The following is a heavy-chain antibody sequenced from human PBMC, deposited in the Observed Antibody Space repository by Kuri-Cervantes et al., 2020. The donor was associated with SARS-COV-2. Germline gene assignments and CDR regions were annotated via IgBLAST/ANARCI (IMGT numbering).Heavy chain of an antibody. CDR3: ARVPDDSSGYQGELDY. V-gene: IGHV1-69*13. D-gene: IGHD3-22*01. J-gene: IGHJ4*02. Sequence: SVKVSCKASGGTFSSYAISWVRQAPGQGLEWMGGIIPIFGTANYAQKFQGRVTITADESTSTAYMELSSLRSEDTAVYYCARVPDDSSGYQGELDYWGQGTPVTGSS. CDR1: GGTFSSYA. CDR2: IIPIFGTA.